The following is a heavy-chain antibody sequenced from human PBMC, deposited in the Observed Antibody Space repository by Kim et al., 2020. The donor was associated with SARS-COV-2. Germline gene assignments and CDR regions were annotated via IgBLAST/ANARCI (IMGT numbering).Heavy chain of an antibody. D-gene: IGHD6-19*01. CDR1: GFTVSDTS. CDR3: ARDYGGIAVANFDC. CDR2: IYSGGST. V-gene: IGHV3-66*02. Sequence: GGSLRLSCVASGFTVSDTSLSWVRQAPGKGLEWVSLIYSGGSTSYAGSAKGRFTISRDNSKNTLFLQMNGLRPEDTAVYYCARDYGGIAVANFDCWGQGTLVTVSS. J-gene: IGHJ4*02.